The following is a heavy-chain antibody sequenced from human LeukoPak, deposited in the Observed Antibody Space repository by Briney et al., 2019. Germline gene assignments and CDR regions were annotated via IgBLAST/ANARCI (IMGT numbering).Heavy chain of an antibody. D-gene: IGHD3-22*01. Sequence: GGSLRLSRAASGFTFSSYGMHWVRQAPGKGLEWVAVIWYDGSNKYYADSVKGRFTISRDNSKNTLYLQMNSLRAGDTAVYNCAGVVNPYYYYGMDVWGQGTTVTVSS. CDR1: GFTFSSYG. V-gene: IGHV3-33*01. CDR3: AGVVNPYYYYGMDV. CDR2: IWYDGSNK. J-gene: IGHJ6*02.